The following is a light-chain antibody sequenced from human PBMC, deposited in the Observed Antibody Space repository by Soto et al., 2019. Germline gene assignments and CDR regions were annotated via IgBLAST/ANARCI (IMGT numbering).Light chain of an antibody. J-gene: IGKJ2*01. CDR3: QQYAGSPRT. CDR1: QSVRSNF. V-gene: IGKV3-20*01. Sequence: EIVLTQSPGTLSLSPGDTATLSCRASQSVRSNFLAWYQHKPGQAPRLLIHDAYSRATAIPDRFSGSGSDRDFTLTISRLEPEDFAVYYCQQYAGSPRTFGQGTKLEIK. CDR2: DAY.